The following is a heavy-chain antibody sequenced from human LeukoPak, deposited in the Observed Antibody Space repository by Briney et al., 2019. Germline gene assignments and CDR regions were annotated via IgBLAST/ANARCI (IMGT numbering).Heavy chain of an antibody. D-gene: IGHD5-12*01. CDR1: GFTFSSYA. CDR2: ISGSGGST. CDR3: AKDPGFSGNEPVGYFDY. Sequence: GGSLRLSCAASGFTFSSYAMSWVRQAPGKGLEWVSAISGSGGSTYYADSVKGRFTISRDNSKNTLYLQMNSLRVDDTAVYYCAKDPGFSGNEPVGYFDYWGQGILVTVTS. J-gene: IGHJ4*02. V-gene: IGHV3-23*01.